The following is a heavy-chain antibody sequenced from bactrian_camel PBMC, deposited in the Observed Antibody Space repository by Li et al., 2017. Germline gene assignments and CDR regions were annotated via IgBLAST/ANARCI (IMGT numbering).Heavy chain of an antibody. J-gene: IGHJ6*01. CDR1: GYTSGT. CDR2: VYTGTSLR. V-gene: IGHV3S55*01. D-gene: IGHD2*01. CDR3: AARGPYCYTKLSVADFTY. Sequence: HVQLVESGGGSVQAGGSLRLTCVASGYTSGTMGWFRQAPGKEREGVAAVYTGTSLRMTAHFAEGRFTISQDNAKNTVYLQMNSLKPEDTAMYYCAARGPYCYTKLSVADFTYWGQGTQVTVS.